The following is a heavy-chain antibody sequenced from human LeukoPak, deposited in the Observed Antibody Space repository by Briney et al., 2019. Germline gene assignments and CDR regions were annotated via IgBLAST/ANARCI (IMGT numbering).Heavy chain of an antibody. V-gene: IGHV3-11*05. Sequence: NAGGSLRLSCAASGFTFSDYYMSWIRQAPGKGLEWVSYISSSSSYTNYADSVKGRFAISRDNAKNSLYLQMNSLRAEDTAVYYSARASITMVRGVITNGYYFDYWGQGTLVTVSS. CDR2: ISSSSSYT. D-gene: IGHD3-10*01. CDR1: GFTFSDYY. J-gene: IGHJ4*02. CDR3: ARASITMVRGVITNGYYFDY.